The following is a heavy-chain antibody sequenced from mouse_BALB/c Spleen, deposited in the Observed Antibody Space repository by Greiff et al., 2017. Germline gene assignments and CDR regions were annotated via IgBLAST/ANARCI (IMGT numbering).Heavy chain of an antibody. Sequence: EVKLMESGAELVKPGASVKLSCTASGFNIKDTYMHWVKQRPEQGLEWIGRIDPANGNTKYDPKFQGKATITADTSSNTAYLQLSSLTSEDTAVYYCAREGRLLAWFAYWGQGTLVTVSA. CDR2: IDPANGNT. CDR3: AREGRLLAWFAY. CDR1: GFNIKDTY. V-gene: IGHV14-3*02. D-gene: IGHD1-2*01. J-gene: IGHJ3*01.